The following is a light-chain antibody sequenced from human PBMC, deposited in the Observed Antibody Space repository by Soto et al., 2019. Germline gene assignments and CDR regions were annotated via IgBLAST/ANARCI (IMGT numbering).Light chain of an antibody. CDR1: QSVSSN. CDR3: QQYNNWPGT. Sequence: EIVMTQSPATLSVSPGERAPLSCRASQSVSSNLAWYQQKPGQAPRPLIYGASTRATVIPARFSGSGSGTEFTLTISSLQSEDFAVYYCQQYNNWPGTFGQGTKLEIK. J-gene: IGKJ2*02. V-gene: IGKV3-15*01. CDR2: GAS.